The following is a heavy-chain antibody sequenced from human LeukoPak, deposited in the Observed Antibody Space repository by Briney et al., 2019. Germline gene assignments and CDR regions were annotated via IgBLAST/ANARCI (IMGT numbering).Heavy chain of an antibody. CDR1: GYSFTSYW. CDR2: IYPGDSDT. J-gene: IGHJ4*02. D-gene: IGHD4-23*01. V-gene: IGHV5-51*01. Sequence: PGGSLRLSCKGSGYSFTSYWIGWGRQIPGKGLEWMGIIYPGDSDTRYSPSFQGQVTISADKSISTAYLQWSSLKASDTAMYYCARADYGGNSAFDYWGQGTLVTVSS. CDR3: ARADYGGNSAFDY.